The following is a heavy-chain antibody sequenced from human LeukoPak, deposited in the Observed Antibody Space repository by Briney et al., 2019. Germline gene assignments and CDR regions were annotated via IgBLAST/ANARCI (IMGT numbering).Heavy chain of an antibody. Sequence: GGSLRLSCAASGFTFSSYWMSWVRQAPGKGLEWVANIKQDGSEKYYVDSVKGRFTIARDNAKDSLDLQMNSLRAEDTAVYYCARVYGDYAPFYYFDYWGQGTLLTVSS. V-gene: IGHV3-7*01. CDR2: IKQDGSEK. CDR1: GFTFSSYW. D-gene: IGHD4-17*01. J-gene: IGHJ4*02. CDR3: ARVYGDYAPFYYFDY.